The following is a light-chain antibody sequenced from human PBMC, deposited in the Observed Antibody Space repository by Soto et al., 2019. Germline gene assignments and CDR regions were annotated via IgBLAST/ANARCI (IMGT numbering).Light chain of an antibody. CDR2: DAS. CDR3: QQYSTSPT. V-gene: IGKV3-20*01. CDR1: QSVSSSY. J-gene: IGKJ5*01. Sequence: EIVLTQSPGTLSLSPGERATLSCRASQSVSSSYLAWYQQKPGQAPRLLISDASDRATGIPDRFSGSGSGTDFTLTISRLEPEDFAVYYCQQYSTSPTFGEGTRLEIK.